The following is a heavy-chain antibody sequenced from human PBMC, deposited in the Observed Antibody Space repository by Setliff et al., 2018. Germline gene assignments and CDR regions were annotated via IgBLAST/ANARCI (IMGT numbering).Heavy chain of an antibody. CDR3: ARMSGFLHMDV. D-gene: IGHD3-3*01. J-gene: IGHJ6*03. CDR1: GGSLSSYNY. V-gene: IGHV4-61*09. Sequence: SETLSLTCTVSGGSLSSYNYWSWIRQPAGKGLEWIGQIYTDGSTNYNPSLKSRVTISVDKSKNQFSLKLSSVTAADTAVYYCARMSGFLHMDVWGKGTTVTVSS. CDR2: IYTDGST.